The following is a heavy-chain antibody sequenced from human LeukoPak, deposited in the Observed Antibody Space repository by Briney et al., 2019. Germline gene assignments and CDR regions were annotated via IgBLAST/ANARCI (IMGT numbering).Heavy chain of an antibody. D-gene: IGHD3-22*01. V-gene: IGHV3-7*03. CDR3: AREWLPFDY. CDR2: IKQDGSEN. J-gene: IGHJ4*02. CDR1: GFTFNSYW. Sequence: GGSLRLSCAASGFTFNSYWMTWVRQAPGKGLEWVANIKQDGSENHYVDSVKGRFTISRDNAKNSLYLQMNSLRAEDTAVYYCAREWLPFDYWGQGTLLTVSS.